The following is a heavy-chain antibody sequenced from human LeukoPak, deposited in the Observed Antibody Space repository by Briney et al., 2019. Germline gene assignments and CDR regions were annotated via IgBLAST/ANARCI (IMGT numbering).Heavy chain of an antibody. J-gene: IGHJ3*02. CDR2: ISGSGDAT. CDR1: GFTFSTYV. D-gene: IGHD5-18*01. Sequence: GGSLRLSCAASGFTFSTYVMRWVRQAPGKGLEWVSTISGSGDATYYADSVKGRFTISRDNSKNTLYLQMNSLRAEDTAVYYCARARSSYGYGDAFDIWGQGTMVTVSS. V-gene: IGHV3-23*01. CDR3: ARARSSYGYGDAFDI.